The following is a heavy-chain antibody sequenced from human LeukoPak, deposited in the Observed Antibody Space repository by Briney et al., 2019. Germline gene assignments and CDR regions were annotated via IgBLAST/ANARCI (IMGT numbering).Heavy chain of an antibody. V-gene: IGHV3-23*01. CDR1: GFTFNRYA. Sequence: GSLRLSCAASGFTFNRYAMSWVRQAPGKGLEWVSSTRDSGSSTYYADSVKGRFTISRDNSKNTLYLQMNSLRAEDTAVYYCVNPNSLCCPHWGQGTLVTVSS. CDR3: VNPNSLCCPH. J-gene: IGHJ4*02. CDR2: TRDSGSST. D-gene: IGHD2-15*01.